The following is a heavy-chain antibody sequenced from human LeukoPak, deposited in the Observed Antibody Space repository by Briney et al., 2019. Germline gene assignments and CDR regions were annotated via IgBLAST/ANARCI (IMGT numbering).Heavy chain of an antibody. J-gene: IGHJ6*03. CDR3: ARGAGGPVLRYFDWSYYYYMNV. CDR2: IYNDGSRT. D-gene: IGHD3-9*01. V-gene: IGHV3-74*01. CDR1: GFTFSSYW. Sequence: GGSLRLSCAASGFTFSSYWMHWVRQAPGKGLVWVSRIYNDGSRTSYADSVKGRFTISRDNAKNTLYLQMNSLRAEDTAVYYCARGAGGPVLRYFDWSYYYYMNVWGKGTTVTISS.